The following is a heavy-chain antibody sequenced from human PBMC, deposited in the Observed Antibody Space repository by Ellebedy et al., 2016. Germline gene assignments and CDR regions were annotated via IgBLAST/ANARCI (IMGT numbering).Heavy chain of an antibody. CDR1: GFTVSSNY. D-gene: IGHD4-23*01. V-gene: IGHV3-53*01. CDR3: ARDGDFGGNLDY. CDR2: IYSGGST. Sequence: GESLKISCAASGFTVSSNYMSWVRQAPGKGLEWVSVIYSGGSTYYADSVKGRFTISRDNSKNTLYLQMNSLRAEDTAVYYCARDGDFGGNLDYWGQGTLVTVSS. J-gene: IGHJ4*02.